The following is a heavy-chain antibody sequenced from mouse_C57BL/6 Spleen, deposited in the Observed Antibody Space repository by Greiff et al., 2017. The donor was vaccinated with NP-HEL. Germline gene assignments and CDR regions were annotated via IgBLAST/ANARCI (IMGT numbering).Heavy chain of an antibody. Sequence: EVQRVESGGGLVQPGGSLKLSCAASGFTFSDYYMYWVRQTPEKRLEWVAYISNGGGSTYYPDTVKGRFTISRDNAKNTLYLQMSRLKSEDTAMYYCARQGYYYGWDAMDYWGQGTSVTVSS. V-gene: IGHV5-12*01. CDR2: ISNGGGST. CDR1: GFTFSDYY. D-gene: IGHD1-2*01. CDR3: ARQGYYYGWDAMDY. J-gene: IGHJ4*01.